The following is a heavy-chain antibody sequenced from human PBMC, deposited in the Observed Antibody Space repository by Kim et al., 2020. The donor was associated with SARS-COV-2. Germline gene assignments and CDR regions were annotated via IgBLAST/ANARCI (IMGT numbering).Heavy chain of an antibody. CDR3: ARVVGSPSGSTKRAGWLGNDY. D-gene: IGHD1-26*01. Sequence: FTISRDNSKNTLYLQMNSLRAEDTAVYYCARVVGSPSGSTKRAGWLGNDYWGQGTLVTVSS. V-gene: IGHV3-30*01. J-gene: IGHJ4*02.